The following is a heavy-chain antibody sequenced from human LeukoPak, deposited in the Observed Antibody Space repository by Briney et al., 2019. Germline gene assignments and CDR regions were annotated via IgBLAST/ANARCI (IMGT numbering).Heavy chain of an antibody. CDR3: ARGGSGRTQDDTYDI. CDR2: ISSGSSYI. J-gene: IGHJ3*02. D-gene: IGHD3-10*01. CDR1: GFSFSSYS. Sequence: PGGSLRLSCAASGFSFSSYSMNWVRQAPGKGLEWVSIISSGSSYIFYADSVKGRFTISRDNAKNSLYLQMDCLRAEDTAVYSCARGGSGRTQDDTYDIWGQGTKVTVSS. V-gene: IGHV3-21*01.